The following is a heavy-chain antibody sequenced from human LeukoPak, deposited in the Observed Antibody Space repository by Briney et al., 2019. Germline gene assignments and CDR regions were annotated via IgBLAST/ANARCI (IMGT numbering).Heavy chain of an antibody. CDR3: ARGGGYEPLDY. J-gene: IGHJ4*02. CDR2: ISSSSSYT. V-gene: IGHV3-11*06. CDR1: GFTFSDYY. Sequence: SLSLPCAASGFTFSDYYMSWIRQPPARGLEWVSYISSSSSYTNYAECVEGRFTISRENAKNSLYRQVNSVRAEDTAVYYCARGGGYEPLDYWGQGTLVTVSS. D-gene: IGHD5-12*01.